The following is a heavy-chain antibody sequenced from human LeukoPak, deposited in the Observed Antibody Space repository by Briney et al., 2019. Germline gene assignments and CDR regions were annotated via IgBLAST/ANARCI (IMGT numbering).Heavy chain of an antibody. CDR3: ARWGGLVVVPAAIDAFDI. CDR1: GFTFSSYS. J-gene: IGHJ3*02. D-gene: IGHD2-2*01. CDR2: ISSSSSTI. Sequence: GGSLRLSCAASGFTFSSYSMNWVRQAPGKGLEWVSYISSSSSTIYYADSVKGRFTISRDNAKNSLYLQMNSLRAEDTAVYYCARWGGLVVVPAAIDAFDIWGQGTMVTVSS. V-gene: IGHV3-48*04.